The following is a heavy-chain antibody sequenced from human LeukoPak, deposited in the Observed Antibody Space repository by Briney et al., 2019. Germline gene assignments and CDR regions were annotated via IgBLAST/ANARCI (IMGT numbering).Heavy chain of an antibody. CDR3: ARVTGYMTEDYFDY. V-gene: IGHV4-4*02. D-gene: IGHD6-13*01. J-gene: IGHJ4*02. CDR2: IYHSGST. CDR1: GGSISSSNR. Sequence: SETLSLTCAVSGGSISSSNRWSWVRQPPGKGLEWIGEIYHSGSTNYNPSLKSRVTISVDTSKNQFSLRLSSVTAADTAVYYCARVTGYMTEDYFDYWGQGTLITVSS.